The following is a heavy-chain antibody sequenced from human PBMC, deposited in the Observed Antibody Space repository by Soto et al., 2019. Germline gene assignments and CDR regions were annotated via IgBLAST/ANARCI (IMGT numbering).Heavy chain of an antibody. CDR3: ARDVSPGSSGYYIDAFDI. CDR1: GFTFGNYW. D-gene: IGHD6-25*01. Sequence: EVQLVESGGGLVQPGGSLRLSCAASGFTFGNYWMTWVRQAPGKGLEWVANIKGDGSAKSYLDSVRGRFTVSRDNAENSLCLQMNILRAEDTALYYCARDVSPGSSGYYIDAFDIWGQGTMVTVS. CDR2: IKGDGSAK. J-gene: IGHJ3*02. V-gene: IGHV3-7*05.